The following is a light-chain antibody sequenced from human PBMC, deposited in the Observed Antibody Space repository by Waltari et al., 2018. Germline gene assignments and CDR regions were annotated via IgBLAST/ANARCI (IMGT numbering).Light chain of an antibody. J-gene: IGKJ2*01. CDR1: QSVLYSSNNKIY. CDR3: KQHYSSPYT. V-gene: IGKV4-1*01. CDR2: WAS. Sequence: DVVMTQSPDSLAVSLGERATINCKSSQSVLYSSNNKIYLAWYQQKPGQPPKLLIYWASTRESGVPYRFSCSWSWTDFTLTNSSPPAQDVAVYDCKQHYSSPYTFGQGTKPEIK.